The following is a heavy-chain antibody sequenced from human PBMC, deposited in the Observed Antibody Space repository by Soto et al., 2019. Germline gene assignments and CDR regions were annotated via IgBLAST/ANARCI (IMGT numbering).Heavy chain of an antibody. CDR2: ISWNGGSI. D-gene: IGHD5-12*01. CDR3: AKGRDGYNYSPPDY. CDR1: GFTFDDYA. V-gene: IGHV3-9*01. J-gene: IGHJ4*02. Sequence: GGSLRLSCAASGFTFDDYAMHWVRQAPGKGLEWVSGISWNGGSIGYADSVKGRFTISRDNAKNSLYLQMNSLRAEDTALYYCAKGRDGYNYSPPDYWGQGTLVTVSS.